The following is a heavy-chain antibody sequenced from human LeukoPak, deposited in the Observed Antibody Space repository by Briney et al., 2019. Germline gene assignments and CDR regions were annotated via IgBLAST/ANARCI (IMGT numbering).Heavy chain of an antibody. V-gene: IGHV4-4*07. CDR3: ARDTAMAPDYYFDY. D-gene: IGHD5-18*01. CDR2: IYTSGST. J-gene: IGHJ4*02. CDR1: GGSSSSYY. Sequence: PSETLSLTCTVSGGSSSSYYWSWIRQPAGKGLEWIGRIYTSGSTNYNPSLKSRVTMSVDTSKNQFSLKLSSVTAADTAVYYCARDTAMAPDYYFDYWGQGTLVTVSS.